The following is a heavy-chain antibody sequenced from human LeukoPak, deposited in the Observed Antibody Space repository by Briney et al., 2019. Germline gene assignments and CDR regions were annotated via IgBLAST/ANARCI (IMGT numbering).Heavy chain of an antibody. CDR2: MYYRGNT. Sequence: SETLSLTCTVSGGSISTITYYWGWIRQPPGKGLEWVGHMYYRGNTFYNPSLKSRVTISVDTSKNQFSLKLTSVTAADTAVYYCARGIVTGTTNWFDPWGQGTLVTVSS. J-gene: IGHJ5*02. CDR1: GGSISTITYY. D-gene: IGHD1-20*01. CDR3: ARGIVTGTTNWFDP. V-gene: IGHV4-39*07.